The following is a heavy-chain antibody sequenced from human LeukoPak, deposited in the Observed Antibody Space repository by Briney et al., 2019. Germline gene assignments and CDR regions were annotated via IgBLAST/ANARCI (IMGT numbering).Heavy chain of an antibody. D-gene: IGHD3-22*01. Sequence: GASVKVSCKPSGYTFNTYGITWVRQAPGQGLEWMGWISPYNGNTNYAQKFQGRVTLTTDTSMSTAYMELRSLRSDDTAVYYCARGPHERSGYPDDWGQGTLVTVSS. CDR3: ARGPHERSGYPDD. V-gene: IGHV1-18*01. CDR1: GYTFNTYG. CDR2: ISPYNGNT. J-gene: IGHJ4*02.